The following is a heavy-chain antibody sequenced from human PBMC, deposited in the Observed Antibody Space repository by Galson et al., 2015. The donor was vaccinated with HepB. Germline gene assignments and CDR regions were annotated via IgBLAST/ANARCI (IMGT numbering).Heavy chain of an antibody. J-gene: IGHJ3*02. CDR3: ATDPQGSSYYAFDI. V-gene: IGHV1-24*01. CDR2: FDPEHDET. Sequence: SVKVSCKVSGYTLTELSMHWVRQAPGRGLEWMGGFDPEHDETIYAQKFQGRVTMTEDTSTATAYMELTSLRSEDTAVYYCATDPQGSSYYAFDIWGKGTVVTVAS. D-gene: IGHD3-3*01. CDR1: GYTLTELS.